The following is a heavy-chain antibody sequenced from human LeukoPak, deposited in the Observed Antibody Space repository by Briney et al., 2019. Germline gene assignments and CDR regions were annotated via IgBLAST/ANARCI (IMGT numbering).Heavy chain of an antibody. D-gene: IGHD3-10*01. V-gene: IGHV4-39*01. CDR2: INYSGST. CDR1: GGSISRSSYY. CDR3: ARQEYYGSGWFDP. Sequence: SETLSLTCTVSGGSISRSSYYWGWIRQPPGKGLEWIGSINYSGSTYYNPSLKSRVTIPVDTSKNQFSLKLSSVTAADTAVYSCARQEYYGSGWFDPWGQGTLVTVSS. J-gene: IGHJ5*02.